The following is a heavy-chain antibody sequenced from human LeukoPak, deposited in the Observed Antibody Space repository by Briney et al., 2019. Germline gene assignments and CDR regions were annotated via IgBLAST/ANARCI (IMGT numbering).Heavy chain of an antibody. CDR1: GYTLTELS. J-gene: IGHJ5*02. V-gene: IGHV1-24*01. CDR3: ATNPRERFDP. Sequence: RASVKVSCKVSGYTLTELSMHWVRQAPGKGLEWMGGFDPEDGETIYAQKFQGRVTMTEDTSTDTAYMELSSLRSEDTAVCYCATNPRERFDPWGQGTLVTVSS. CDR2: FDPEDGET.